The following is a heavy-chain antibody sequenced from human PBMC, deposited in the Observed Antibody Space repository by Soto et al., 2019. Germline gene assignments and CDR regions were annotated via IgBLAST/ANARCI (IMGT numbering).Heavy chain of an antibody. J-gene: IGHJ4*02. V-gene: IGHV4-39*02. CDR1: GGSVSSGSFY. D-gene: IGHD1-26*01. Sequence: QLQLQESGPGLVKPSETLSLTCTVSGGSVSSGSFYCGWIRQPPGKGLEWIGSIYYSGSTSYNQSLKSRVTIYVDTTKNQFSRKLTSVTAADTAVYYCGRANVGPTSCDYWGQGTRVTVSS. CDR2: IYYSGST. CDR3: GRANVGPTSCDY.